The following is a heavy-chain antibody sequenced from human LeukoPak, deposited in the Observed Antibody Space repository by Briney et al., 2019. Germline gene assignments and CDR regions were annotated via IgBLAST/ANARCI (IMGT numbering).Heavy chain of an antibody. V-gene: IGHV4-30-4*01. Sequence: PSETLSLTCTVSGGSISSGDYYWSWIRQPPGKSLEWIGYIYYSGSTYYNPSLKSRVTISVDTSKNQFSLKLSSVTAADTAVYYCARAPLVSGWFDPWGQGTLVTVSS. J-gene: IGHJ5*02. CDR1: GGSISSGDYY. CDR3: ARAPLVSGWFDP. CDR2: IYYSGST. D-gene: IGHD2-2*01.